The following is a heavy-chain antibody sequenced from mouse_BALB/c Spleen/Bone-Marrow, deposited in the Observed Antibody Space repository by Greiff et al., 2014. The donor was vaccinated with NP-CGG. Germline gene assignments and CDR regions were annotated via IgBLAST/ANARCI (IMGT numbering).Heavy chain of an antibody. CDR3: ARPHYYGNYVDY. CDR2: VNPYNGGT. Sequence: VQLKESGPELVKPGASVKMSCKASGYTFTDYYMDRVKQSHGESFEWIGRVNPYNGGTSYNQKFKGKATLTVDKSSSTAYMELNSLTSEDSAVYYCARPHYYGNYVDYWGQGTTLTVSS. J-gene: IGHJ2*01. CDR1: GYTFTDYY. V-gene: IGHV1-19*01. D-gene: IGHD2-1*01.